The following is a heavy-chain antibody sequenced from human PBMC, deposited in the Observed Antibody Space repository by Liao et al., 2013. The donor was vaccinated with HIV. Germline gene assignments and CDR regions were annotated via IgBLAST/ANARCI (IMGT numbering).Heavy chain of an antibody. Sequence: QVQLQESGPGLVKPSQTLSLTCTVSGDSMSSGSYYWSWIRQPAGKGLEWIGRIYVSGRNNYNPSLKSRVSMSVDTSKNQISLNLTSMTAADTAVYYCASTGSSQVFWGQGTLVTVSS. CDR2: IYVSGRN. J-gene: IGHJ4*02. D-gene: IGHD1-26*01. CDR3: ASTGSSQVF. CDR1: GDSMSSGSYY. V-gene: IGHV4-61*02.